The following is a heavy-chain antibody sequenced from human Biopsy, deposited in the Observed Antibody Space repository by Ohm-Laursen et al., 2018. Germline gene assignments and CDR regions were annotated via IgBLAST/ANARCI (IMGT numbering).Heavy chain of an antibody. J-gene: IGHJ3*02. CDR2: ITADEK. Sequence: AASVKVSCNASDYTFYSYGITWVRRAPGQGLEWMGWITADEKNSAPKFQGRVTMTTDMSTSTAYMELRGLKSDDTAVYYCARVFGGAYYSYAFDIWGQGTLVIVSS. D-gene: IGHD1-26*01. CDR3: ARVFGGAYYSYAFDI. V-gene: IGHV1-18*04. CDR1: DYTFYSYG.